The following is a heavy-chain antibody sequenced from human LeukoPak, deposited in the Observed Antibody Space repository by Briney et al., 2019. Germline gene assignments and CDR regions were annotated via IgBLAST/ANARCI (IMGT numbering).Heavy chain of an antibody. J-gene: IGHJ3*02. CDR1: GFTVSSNY. D-gene: IGHD3-9*01. CDR2: IYSGGST. V-gene: IGHV3-66*01. Sequence: GGSLRLSCAASGFTVSSNYMSWVRQAPGKGLEWVSVIYSGGSTYYADSVKGRFTISRDNSKNTLYLQMNSLRAEDTAVYYCAKWDHYDILTGYPPDAFDIWGQGTMVTVSS. CDR3: AKWDHYDILTGYPPDAFDI.